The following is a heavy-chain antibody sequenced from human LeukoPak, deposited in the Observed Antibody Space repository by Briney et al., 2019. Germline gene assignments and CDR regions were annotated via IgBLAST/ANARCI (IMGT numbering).Heavy chain of an antibody. D-gene: IGHD2-15*01. CDR1: GFTFSDYY. J-gene: IGHJ4*02. Sequence: GGSLRLSCAASGFTFSDYYMSWIRQAPGKGLEWVSYISSSGSTIYYADSVKGRFTISRDNAKNSLYLQMNSLRAEDTAVYYCARVYCSGGSCYLGFDYWGQGTLVTVSS. V-gene: IGHV3-11*04. CDR3: ARVYCSGGSCYLGFDY. CDR2: ISSSGSTI.